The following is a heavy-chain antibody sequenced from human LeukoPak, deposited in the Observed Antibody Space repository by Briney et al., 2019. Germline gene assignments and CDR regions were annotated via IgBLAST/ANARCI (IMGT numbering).Heavy chain of an antibody. V-gene: IGHV3-30*18. CDR3: AKDLQAHYSFDY. CDR1: GFTFSSYG. D-gene: IGHD1-1*01. CDR2: ISYDASEE. Sequence: GGSLRLSCATSGFTFSSYGMNWVRQAPGKGLEWVALISYDASEEYYADSVKGRFTVSRDNSKNTLYLQMNSLRVEDTAVYYCAKDLQAHYSFDYWGQGTLVTVSS. J-gene: IGHJ4*02.